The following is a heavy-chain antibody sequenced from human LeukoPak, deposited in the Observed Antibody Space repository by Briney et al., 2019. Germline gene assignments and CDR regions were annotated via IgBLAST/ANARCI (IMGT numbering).Heavy chain of an antibody. J-gene: IGHJ4*02. CDR1: GYSISSGYY. V-gene: IGHV4-38-2*02. CDR3: ARGKVGPLPHVYYFDY. D-gene: IGHD1-26*01. Sequence: SETLSLTCTVSGYSISSGYYWGWIRQPPGKGLEWIGSIYHSGSTYYNPSLKSRVTISVDTSKNQLSLKLSSVTAADTALYYCARGKVGPLPHVYYFDYWGQGTLVTVSS. CDR2: IYHSGST.